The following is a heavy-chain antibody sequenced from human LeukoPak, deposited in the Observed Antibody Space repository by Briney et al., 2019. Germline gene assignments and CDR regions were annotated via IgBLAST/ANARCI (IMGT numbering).Heavy chain of an antibody. CDR1: GGSISSGSYY. CDR3: ARGHDFWSGYCSFDY. Sequence: SQTLSLTCTVSGGSISSGSYYWSWIRQPAGKGLEWIGRIYTSGSTNYNPSLKSRVTISVDTSKNQFSLKLSSVTAADTAVYYCARGHDFWSGYCSFDYWGQGTLVTVSS. V-gene: IGHV4-61*02. CDR2: IYTSGST. D-gene: IGHD3-3*01. J-gene: IGHJ4*02.